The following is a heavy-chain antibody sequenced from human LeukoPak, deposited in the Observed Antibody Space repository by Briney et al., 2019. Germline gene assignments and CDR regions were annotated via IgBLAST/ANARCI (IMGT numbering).Heavy chain of an antibody. J-gene: IGHJ6*03. D-gene: IGHD2-2*01. V-gene: IGHV4-39*01. CDR3: ARHRCNGTNCYAVYYYYYMDV. CDR2: VYYSGST. CDR1: GASISSSTYY. Sequence: SETLSLTCTVSGASISSSTYYRGWIRQPPGKGLEWIGSVYYSGSTYYNPSLKSRVTISVDTSKNQFSLKLSSVTATDTAVYYCARHRCNGTNCYAVYYYYYMDVWGKGTTVTVSS.